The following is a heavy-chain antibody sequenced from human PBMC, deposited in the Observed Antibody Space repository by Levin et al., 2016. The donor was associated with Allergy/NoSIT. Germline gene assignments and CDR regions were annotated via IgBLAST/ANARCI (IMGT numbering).Heavy chain of an antibody. Sequence: ASVKVSCKASGYTFTSYYMHWVRQAPGQGLEWMGIINPSGGSTSYAQKFQGRVTMTRDTSTSTVYMELSSLRSEDTAVYYCAREGYYYDSSGPDYYYYGMDVWGQGTTVTVSS. D-gene: IGHD3-22*01. CDR1: GYTFTSYY. CDR2: INPSGGST. CDR3: AREGYYYDSSGPDYYYYGMDV. V-gene: IGHV1-46*01. J-gene: IGHJ6*02.